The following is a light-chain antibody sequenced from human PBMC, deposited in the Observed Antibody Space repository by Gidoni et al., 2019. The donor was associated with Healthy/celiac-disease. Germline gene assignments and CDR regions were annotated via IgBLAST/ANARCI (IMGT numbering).Light chain of an antibody. Sequence: DTQMTQSPSSLSASVRDRVTITCRASQSISRYLNWYQHKPGKAPNLLIYAASSLQSGVPSRFSGSGSGTDFTLTISSLQPEDFATYYCQQSYNTPTTFGQGTKLEIK. J-gene: IGKJ2*01. CDR2: AAS. CDR1: QSISRY. CDR3: QQSYNTPTT. V-gene: IGKV1-39*01.